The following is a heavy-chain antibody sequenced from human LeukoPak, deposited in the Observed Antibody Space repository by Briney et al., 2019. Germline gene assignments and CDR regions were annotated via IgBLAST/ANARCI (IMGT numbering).Heavy chain of an antibody. J-gene: IGHJ3*02. CDR2: INPNSGGT. CDR3: ARESPEDAFDI. Sequence: ASVKVSCKTSGYTFTGYYIHWVRQAPGPGLEWMGRINPNSGGTNYAQKFQDRVTMTRDTSISTAYMELSRLRSDDTAVYYCARESPEDAFDIWGQGTMVTVSS. V-gene: IGHV1-2*06. CDR1: GYTFTGYY.